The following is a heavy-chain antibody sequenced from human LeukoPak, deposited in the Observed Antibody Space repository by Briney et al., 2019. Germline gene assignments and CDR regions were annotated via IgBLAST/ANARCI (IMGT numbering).Heavy chain of an antibody. CDR1: GFTFTSYS. CDR2: TSDRGDYT. Sequence: GGSLRLSCAASGFTFTSYSMSWVRQAPGKGLERVSGTSDRGDYTYYADSVKGRFTISRDSSKNTLFLQMNSLRAEDTALYFCARKAQYNGHYPLDYWGQGALVTVSS. V-gene: IGHV3-23*01. CDR3: ARKAQYNGHYPLDY. J-gene: IGHJ4*02. D-gene: IGHD1-7*01.